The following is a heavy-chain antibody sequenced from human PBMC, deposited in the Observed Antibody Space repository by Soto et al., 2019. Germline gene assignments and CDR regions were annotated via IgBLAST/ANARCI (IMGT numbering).Heavy chain of an antibody. J-gene: IGHJ4*02. CDR2: IHHTGTT. V-gene: IGHV4-4*02. CDR3: AGNLANMRY. D-gene: IGHD2-2*01. CDR1: GDSLSRTEW. Sequence: QVQLQESGPGLVKPSGTLSLTCAVSGDSLSRTEWWSWVRQPPGKGLEWIGEIHHTGTTNYSPSLKSRLTISVDKSKYQFSLKVSSVTAADTALYYCAGNLANMRYWGQGPLVTVSS.